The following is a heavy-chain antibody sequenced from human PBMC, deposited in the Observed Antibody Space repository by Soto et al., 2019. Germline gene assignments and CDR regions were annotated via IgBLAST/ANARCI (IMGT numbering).Heavy chain of an antibody. CDR2: IYYSGST. CDR1: GGSISSRGYY. V-gene: IGHV4-31*03. J-gene: IGHJ5*02. Sequence: SETLSLPCTVSGGSISSRGYYWIWIRQHPGKGLEWIGYIYYSGSTYYNPSLKSRVTISVDTSKNQFSLKLSSVTAADTAVYYCARCGYDFWSGSYHNWFDPWGQGTLVTVSS. D-gene: IGHD3-3*01. CDR3: ARCGYDFWSGSYHNWFDP.